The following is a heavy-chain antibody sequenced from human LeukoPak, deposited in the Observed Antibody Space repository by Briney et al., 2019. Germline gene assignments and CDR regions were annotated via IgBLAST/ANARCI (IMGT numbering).Heavy chain of an antibody. Sequence: GGSLRLSCAASGFTVSSNYMSWVRQAPGKGLEWVSRISWNSGIIGYADSVQGRFTISRDNAKSSLYLQINSLRAEDTALYYCAKSSGDSFFDYWGQGALVTVSS. CDR3: AKSSGDSFFDY. V-gene: IGHV3-9*01. CDR1: GFTVSSNY. J-gene: IGHJ4*02. CDR2: ISWNSGII.